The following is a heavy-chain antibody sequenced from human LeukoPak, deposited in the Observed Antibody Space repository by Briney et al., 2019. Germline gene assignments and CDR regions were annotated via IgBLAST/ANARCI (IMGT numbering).Heavy chain of an antibody. CDR2: IYYSGST. D-gene: IGHD5-18*01. CDR1: GVSISGYY. J-gene: IGHJ4*02. Sequence: SESMSLTCTVSGVSISGYYWSWMRQPPGKGLEWIGYIYYSGSTNYNPSLKSRVTISVDTSKNQFSLKLSSVTAADTAVYYCARAWGYSYGHDYWGQGTLVTVSS. CDR3: ARAWGYSYGHDY. V-gene: IGHV4-59*01.